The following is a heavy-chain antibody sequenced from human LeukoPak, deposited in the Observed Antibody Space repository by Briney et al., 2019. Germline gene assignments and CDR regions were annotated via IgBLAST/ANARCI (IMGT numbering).Heavy chain of an antibody. V-gene: IGHV4-30-2*01. D-gene: IGHD3-22*01. CDR2: IYHSGST. CDR3: ARITYYYDSSGYYYYFDY. J-gene: IGHJ4*02. CDR1: GGSISSGGYY. Sequence: PSETLSLTCTVSGGSISSGGYYWSWIRQPPGKGLEWIGYIYHSGSTYYNPSLKSRVTISVDRSKNQFSLKLSSVTAADTAVYYCARITYYYDSSGYYYYFDYWGQGTLVTVSS.